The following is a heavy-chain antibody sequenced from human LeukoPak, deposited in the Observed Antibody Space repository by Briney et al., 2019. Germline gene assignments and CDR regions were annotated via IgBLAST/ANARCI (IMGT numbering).Heavy chain of an antibody. CDR3: ARRYCSGGSCYFPYYNYYMDV. CDR1: GGSISSYY. J-gene: IGHJ6*03. Sequence: ASETLSLTCTVSGGSISSYYWSWIRQPPGKGLEWIGYIYYSGSTNYNPSLKSRVTISVDTSKNQFSLKPSSVTAADTAVYYCARRYCSGGSCYFPYYNYYMDVWGKGTTVTVSS. CDR2: IYYSGST. D-gene: IGHD2-15*01. V-gene: IGHV4-59*01.